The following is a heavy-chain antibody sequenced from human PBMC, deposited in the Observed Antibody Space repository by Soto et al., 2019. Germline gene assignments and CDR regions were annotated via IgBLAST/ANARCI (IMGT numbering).Heavy chain of an antibody. V-gene: IGHV1-18*01. CDR3: ATRILTGSTIDAFDI. Sequence: ASVKVSCKASGYTFTSYGISWVRQAPGQGLEWMGWISAYNGNTNYAQKLQGRVTMTEDTSTDTAYMELSSLRSEDTAVYYCATRILTGSTIDAFDIWGQGTMVTVSS. J-gene: IGHJ3*02. CDR1: GYTFTSYG. D-gene: IGHD3-9*01. CDR2: ISAYNGNT.